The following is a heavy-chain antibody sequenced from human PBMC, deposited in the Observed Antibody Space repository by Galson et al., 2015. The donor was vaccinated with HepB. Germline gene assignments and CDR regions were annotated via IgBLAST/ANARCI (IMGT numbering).Heavy chain of an antibody. CDR1: GYTFTSYG. D-gene: IGHD4-17*01. CDR3: ARGPYYGDYDNYYGMDV. J-gene: IGHJ6*02. Sequence: SVKVSCKASGYTFTSYGISWVRQAPGQGLEWMGWISAYNGNTNYAQKLQGRVTMTTDTSTSAAYMELRSLRSDDTAVYYCARGPYYGDYDNYYGMDVWGQGTTVTVSS. CDR2: ISAYNGNT. V-gene: IGHV1-18*04.